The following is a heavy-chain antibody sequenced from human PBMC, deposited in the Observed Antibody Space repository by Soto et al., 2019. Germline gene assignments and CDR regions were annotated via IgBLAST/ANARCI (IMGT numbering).Heavy chain of an antibody. CDR2: INPNSGGT. Sequence: ASVKVSCNASGYTFTGYYMHWLRQAPGQDLERLGWINPNSGGTNYAQKFQGRVTMTRDTSISTAYMELSRLRYDETAVYYCARERPLTGYYYSNGMEVWGQGTTVTVSS. V-gene: IGHV1-2*02. CDR3: ARERPLTGYYYSNGMEV. CDR1: GYTFTGYY. J-gene: IGHJ6*02. D-gene: IGHD3-9*01.